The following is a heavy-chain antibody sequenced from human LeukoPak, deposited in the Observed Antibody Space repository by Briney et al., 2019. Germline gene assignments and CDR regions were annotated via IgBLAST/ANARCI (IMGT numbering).Heavy chain of an antibody. D-gene: IGHD6-13*01. V-gene: IGHV4-59*08. J-gene: IGHJ4*02. CDR1: GGSISSYY. CDR3: ARHLGSSSPRHFDY. Sequence: PSETLPLTCTVSGGSISSYYWSWIRQPPGKGLEWIGYIYYSGSTNYNPSLKSRVTISVDTSKNQFSLKLSSVTAADTAVYYCARHLGSSSPRHFDYWGQGTLVTVSS. CDR2: IYYSGST.